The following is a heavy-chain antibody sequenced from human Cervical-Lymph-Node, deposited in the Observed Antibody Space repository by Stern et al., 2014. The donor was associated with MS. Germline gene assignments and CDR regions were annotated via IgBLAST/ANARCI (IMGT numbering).Heavy chain of an antibody. CDR1: GDSITRSDYR. V-gene: IGHV4-30-4*01. CDR3: ARGSLRPIFDP. Sequence: QVQLQESGPGLVKPSQTLSLTCTVSGDSITRSDYRWSWIRQSPGKGLQWIGYTSDTGTTDYNPSLESRVAISVDRPKNQFSLRLTSATAADTAVYYCARGSLRPIFDPWGPGTLVTVSS. J-gene: IGHJ5*02. CDR2: TSDTGTT. D-gene: IGHD3-10*01.